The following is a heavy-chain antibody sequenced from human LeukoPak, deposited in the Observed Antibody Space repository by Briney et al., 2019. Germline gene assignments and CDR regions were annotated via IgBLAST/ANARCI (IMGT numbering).Heavy chain of an antibody. V-gene: IGHV3-33*01. J-gene: IGHJ4*02. D-gene: IGHD3-16*01. Sequence: GGSLRLSCAASGFTFSSYGMHWVRQAPGKGLEWVAVIWYDGSNKYYADSVKGRVTISRDNSKNTLYLQMNSLRAEDTAVYYCARDPRGEQPFDYWGQGTLVTVSS. CDR2: IWYDGSNK. CDR1: GFTFSSYG. CDR3: ARDPRGEQPFDY.